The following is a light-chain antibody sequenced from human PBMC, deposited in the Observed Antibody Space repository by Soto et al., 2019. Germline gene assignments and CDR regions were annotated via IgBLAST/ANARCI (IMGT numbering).Light chain of an antibody. J-gene: IGKJ5*01. CDR2: DAS. CDR3: QQRSAGVT. Sequence: EIVLTQSPATLSLSPGERATLSCRASQSVSSYLAWYQQKPGQAPRLLIYDASNRATGIPARFSGSGSGTDFTLTINSLEPEDFAVYYCQQRSAGVTFGQGKRLEIK. CDR1: QSVSSY. V-gene: IGKV3-11*01.